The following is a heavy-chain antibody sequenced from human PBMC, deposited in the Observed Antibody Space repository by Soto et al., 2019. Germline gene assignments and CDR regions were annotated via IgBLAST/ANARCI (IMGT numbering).Heavy chain of an antibody. V-gene: IGHV1-3*01. J-gene: IGHJ6*02. D-gene: IGHD2-21*02. CDR1: GYTFTSYA. CDR2: INAGNGNT. Sequence: ASVKVPCKASGYTFTSYAMHWVRQAPGQRLEWMGWINAGNGNTKYSQKFQGRVTTTRDTSASTAYMELSSLRSEDTAVYYCARNGGNSFSYYYYGMDVWGQGTTVTVSS. CDR3: ARNGGNSFSYYYYGMDV.